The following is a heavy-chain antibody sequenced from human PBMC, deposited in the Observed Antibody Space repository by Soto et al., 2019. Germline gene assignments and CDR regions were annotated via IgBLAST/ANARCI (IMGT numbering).Heavy chain of an antibody. CDR3: ARGGVIAAAGTFWFDP. J-gene: IGHJ5*02. D-gene: IGHD6-13*01. CDR2: INAGNGNT. V-gene: IGHV1-3*01. Sequence: QVQLVQSGAEVKKPGASVKVSCKASGYTFTSYAMHWVHQAPGQRLEWMGWINAGNGNTKYSQKFQGRVTITRDTSASTAYMELSSLRSEDTAVYYCARGGVIAAAGTFWFDPWGQGTLVTVSS. CDR1: GYTFTSYA.